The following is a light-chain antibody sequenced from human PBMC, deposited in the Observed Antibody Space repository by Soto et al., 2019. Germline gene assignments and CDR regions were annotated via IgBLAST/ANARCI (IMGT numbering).Light chain of an antibody. Sequence: IVMTQSPATLSVSPGERATFSCRASQNIYSNIAWYQQRPGQAPRLLIYRASTRATGVPARFSGSGSGTEFTLTISSLQSEDFAVYSCLQYHNLWAVGKGTKV. V-gene: IGKV3-15*01. J-gene: IGKJ1*01. CDR1: QNIYSN. CDR3: LQYHNLWA. CDR2: RAS.